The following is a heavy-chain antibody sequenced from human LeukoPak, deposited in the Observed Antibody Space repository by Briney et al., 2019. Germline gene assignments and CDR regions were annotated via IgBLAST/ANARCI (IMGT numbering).Heavy chain of an antibody. Sequence: GGPLRLSFAASGFTFRNFAMSWVRQAPGKGLKWFPAIDNRGDATYYPDSVRGRFTISRDNSKNTLYLQMNSLRVEDTALYYCAKPAGGVFHQGGVEYWGQGALVTVSS. CDR1: GFTFRNFA. V-gene: IGHV3-23*01. CDR2: IDNRGDAT. CDR3: AKPAGGVFHQGGVEY. D-gene: IGHD3-10*01. J-gene: IGHJ4*02.